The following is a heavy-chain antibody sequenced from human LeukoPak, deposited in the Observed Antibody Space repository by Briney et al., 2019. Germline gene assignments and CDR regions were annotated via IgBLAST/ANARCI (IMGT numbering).Heavy chain of an antibody. V-gene: IGHV3-21*01. CDR3: ARGPSGYHNT. CDR1: GFTFSSYS. J-gene: IGHJ4*02. D-gene: IGHD5-12*01. Sequence: PGGSLRLSCAASGFTFSSYSMNWVRQAPGKGLEWVSSISSDIYYIYYADSVKGRFTISRDNAKNSLYLQMNSLRAEDTAVYYCARGPSGYHNTGGQGTLVTVSS. CDR2: ISSDIYYI.